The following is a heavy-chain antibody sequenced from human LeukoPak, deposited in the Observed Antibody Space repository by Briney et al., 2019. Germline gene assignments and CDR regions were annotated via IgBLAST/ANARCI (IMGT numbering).Heavy chain of an antibody. D-gene: IGHD3-3*01. V-gene: IGHV1-24*01. Sequence: ASVKVSCKVSGYTLTELSMHWVRQAPGKGLEWMGGFDPEDGGTIYAQKFQGRVTMTEDTSTDTAYMELSSLRSEDTAVYYCATGKRYYDFWSGYYPAVRFDYWGQGTLVAVSS. CDR2: FDPEDGGT. CDR1: GYTLTELS. CDR3: ATGKRYYDFWSGYYPAVRFDY. J-gene: IGHJ4*02.